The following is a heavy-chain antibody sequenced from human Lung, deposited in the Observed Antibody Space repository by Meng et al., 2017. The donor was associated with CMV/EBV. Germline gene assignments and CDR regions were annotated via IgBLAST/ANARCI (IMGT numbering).Heavy chain of an antibody. CDR2: IYTSGTT. CDR3: ARAEADTGNFDY. J-gene: IGHJ4*02. Sequence: QVQLHGSGPGLVKPSETLSLTCTVSGGSISSYYWSWIRQSAGKGLEWIGRIYTSGTTIYNPSLKSRLTLSLDTSKNQFSLKLNSVTAADTAVYYCARAEADTGNFDYWGQGTLVTVSS. D-gene: IGHD6-19*01. V-gene: IGHV4-4*07. CDR1: GGSISSYY.